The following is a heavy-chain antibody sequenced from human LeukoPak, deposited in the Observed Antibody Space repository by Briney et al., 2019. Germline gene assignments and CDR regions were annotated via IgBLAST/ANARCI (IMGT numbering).Heavy chain of an antibody. CDR2: IYYSGST. CDR1: GGSISSGDYY. CDR3: ARGGTDWYFDL. V-gene: IGHV4-30-4*08. D-gene: IGHD1-26*01. Sequence: SETLCLTCTVSGGSISSGDYYWDWIRQPPGKGLEWIGYIYYSGSTYYNPSLKSRVTISVDTSKNQFSLKLSSVTAADTAVYYCARGGTDWYFDLWGRGTLVTVSS. J-gene: IGHJ2*01.